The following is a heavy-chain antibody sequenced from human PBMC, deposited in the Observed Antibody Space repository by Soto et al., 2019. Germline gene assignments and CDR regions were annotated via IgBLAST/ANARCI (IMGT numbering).Heavy chain of an antibody. V-gene: IGHV3-23*01. D-gene: IGHD3-3*01. Sequence: GGSLRLSCAASGFTFSSYAMSWVRQAPGEGLEWVSAISGSGGSTYYADSVKGRFTISRDNSKNTLYLQMNSLRAEDTAVYYCARFDYDFWSGYYTGMDVWGQGTTVTVSS. CDR2: ISGSGGST. J-gene: IGHJ6*02. CDR3: ARFDYDFWSGYYTGMDV. CDR1: GFTFSSYA.